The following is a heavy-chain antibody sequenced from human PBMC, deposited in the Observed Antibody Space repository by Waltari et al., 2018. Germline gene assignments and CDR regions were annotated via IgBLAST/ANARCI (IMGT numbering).Heavy chain of an antibody. CDR3: VRGSEVVATVATRRAFDI. V-gene: IGHV1-2*02. CDR2: INCKSGGT. D-gene: IGHD2-15*01. Sequence: QVQLVQSGAEVKTPGTSVQVSCRASGYTPTTYYMRWVRPAPGQGLEYMGWINCKSGGTEYTPKFQGRVTMTRDTSIDTAYMELTSLTSDDTAVYYCVRGSEVVATVATRRAFDIWGQGTLVTVSS. CDR1: GYTPTTYY. J-gene: IGHJ3*02.